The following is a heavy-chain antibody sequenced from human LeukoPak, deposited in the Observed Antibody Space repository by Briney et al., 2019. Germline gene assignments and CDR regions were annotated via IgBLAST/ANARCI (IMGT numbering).Heavy chain of an antibody. Sequence: GGSLRLSCAASGFTFSTYAMSWVRQAPGKGLEWVSAISGSGGSTYYADSVKGRFTISRDNSKNTLYLQMNSPRAEDTSIYFCAKALEQETVIALDSWGQGTLVTVS. CDR2: ISGSGGST. CDR3: AKALEQETVIALDS. D-gene: IGHD6-13*01. J-gene: IGHJ4*02. CDR1: GFTFSTYA. V-gene: IGHV3-23*01.